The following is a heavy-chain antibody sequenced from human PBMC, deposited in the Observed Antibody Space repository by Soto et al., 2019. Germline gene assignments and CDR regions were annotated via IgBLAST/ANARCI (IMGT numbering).Heavy chain of an antibody. D-gene: IGHD6-6*01. CDR2: ISWNSGSI. CDR1: GFTFDDYA. J-gene: IGHJ6*02. Sequence: EVQLVESGGGLVQPGRSLRLSCAASGFTFDDYAMHWVRQAPGKGLEWVSGISWNSGSIGYADSVKGRFTISRDNAKNSLYLQMNSLRAEDTALYYCAKDASELVAMGYYYGMDVWGQGTTVTVSS. CDR3: AKDASELVAMGYYYGMDV. V-gene: IGHV3-9*01.